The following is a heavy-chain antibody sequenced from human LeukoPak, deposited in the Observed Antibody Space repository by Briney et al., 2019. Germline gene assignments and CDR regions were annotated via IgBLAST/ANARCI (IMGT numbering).Heavy chain of an antibody. CDR3: AKDKGFATVSDY. CDR2: ISSSSSYI. CDR1: GFTFSSYS. V-gene: IGHV3-21*06. D-gene: IGHD4-11*01. J-gene: IGHJ4*02. Sequence: GGSLRLSCAASGFTFSSYSMNWVRQAPGKGLEWVSSISSSSSYIYYADSVKGRFTISRDNSESTVYLQMNSLRVEDTAVYYCAKDKGFATVSDYWGQGTLVTVSS.